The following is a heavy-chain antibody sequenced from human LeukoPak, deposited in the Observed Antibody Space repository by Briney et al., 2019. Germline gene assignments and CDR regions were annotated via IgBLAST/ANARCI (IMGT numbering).Heavy chain of an antibody. CDR2: ICSGGNT. D-gene: IGHD3-3*01. CDR1: GGSVSSSYY. V-gene: IGHV4-39*01. Sequence: SETLSLTCTVSGGSVSSSYYWGWIRPPPGKGLEWIGSICSGGNTCYNPSLESRVTISVDTSKNQFSLKLSSVTAADTAVYYCARQEWYYYYYMDVWGKGTTVTVSS. J-gene: IGHJ6*03. CDR3: ARQEWYYYYYMDV.